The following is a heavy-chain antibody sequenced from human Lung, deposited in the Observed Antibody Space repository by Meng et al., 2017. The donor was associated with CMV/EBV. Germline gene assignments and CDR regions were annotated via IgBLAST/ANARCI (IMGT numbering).Heavy chain of an antibody. V-gene: IGHV4-59*01. J-gene: IGHJ4*02. Sequence: SETLSLXXNVSAGSISPDYWSWIRQPPGKGLEWIGYINYSGTTNSNPSLKSRVTISVDTSKKQVSLKLRSVTAADTAVYYCAREAGTYYDSNVYQEWGQGXLVTVSS. CDR2: INYSGTT. CDR3: AREAGTYYDSNVYQE. D-gene: IGHD3-22*01. CDR1: AGSISPDY.